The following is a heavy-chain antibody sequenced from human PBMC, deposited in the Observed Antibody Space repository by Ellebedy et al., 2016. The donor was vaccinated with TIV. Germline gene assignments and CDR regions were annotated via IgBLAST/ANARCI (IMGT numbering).Heavy chain of an antibody. Sequence: MPSETLSLTCTVSGGSISRYYWSWIRQPPGKGLEWIGYIYYSGSTNYNPSLKSRVTISVDTSKNQFSLKLSSVTAADTAVYYCARSGGRVSFDYWGQGTLVTVSS. CDR3: ARSGGRVSFDY. V-gene: IGHV4-59*01. D-gene: IGHD2-15*01. CDR2: IYYSGST. J-gene: IGHJ4*02. CDR1: GGSISRYY.